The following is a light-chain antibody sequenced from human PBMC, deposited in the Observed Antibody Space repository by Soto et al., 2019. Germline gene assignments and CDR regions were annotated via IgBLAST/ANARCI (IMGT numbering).Light chain of an antibody. CDR3: QQYNNWPRT. Sequence: EIVMTQSPATLSVSPGEGATLSCRASQSVNSNLAWYQQKPGQAPRLLIYDASTRATGIPARFSGSGSGTEFTLTISSLQSEDSALYYCQQYNNWPRTFGHGTKVDIK. CDR1: QSVNSN. CDR2: DAS. V-gene: IGKV3-15*01. J-gene: IGKJ1*01.